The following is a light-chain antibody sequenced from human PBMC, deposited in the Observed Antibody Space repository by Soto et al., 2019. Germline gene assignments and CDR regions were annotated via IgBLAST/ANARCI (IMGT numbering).Light chain of an antibody. CDR2: AAS. Sequence: DMQLTQSPSFLSSSVGDRVTITCRASQGISSYLAWYQQKPGKAPDLLIYAASTLQSGVPSRFSGSGSGTEFTLTISSLQPEDFATYYCQQLNSSPLTFGGGTKVEIK. J-gene: IGKJ4*01. CDR3: QQLNSSPLT. CDR1: QGISSY. V-gene: IGKV1-9*01.